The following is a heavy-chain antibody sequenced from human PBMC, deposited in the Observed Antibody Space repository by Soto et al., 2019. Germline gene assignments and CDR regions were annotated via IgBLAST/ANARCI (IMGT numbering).Heavy chain of an antibody. D-gene: IGHD2-2*01. CDR2: IDPSDSYT. Sequence: GESLNIFCKGSGYSFTSYWISWVRQMPGKGLEWMGRIDPSDSYTNYSPSFQGHVTISADKSISTAYLQWSSLKASDTAMYYCASSPRGYCSSTSCRELGNYYGMDVWGQGTTVTVSS. CDR3: ASSPRGYCSSTSCRELGNYYGMDV. CDR1: GYSFTSYW. J-gene: IGHJ6*02. V-gene: IGHV5-10-1*01.